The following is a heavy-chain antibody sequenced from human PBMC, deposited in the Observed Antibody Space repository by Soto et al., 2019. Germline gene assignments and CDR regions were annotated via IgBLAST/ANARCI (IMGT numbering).Heavy chain of an antibody. J-gene: IGHJ6*02. CDR1: GGSFSGYY. Sequence: SETLSLTCAVYGGSFSGYYWSWIRQPPGKGLEWIGEINHSGSTNYNPSLKSRVTISVDTSKNQFSLKLSSVTAADTAVYHCARGHGLLWFGELLGKYYYYGMDVWGQGTTVTV. CDR2: INHSGST. CDR3: ARGHGLLWFGELLGKYYYYGMDV. D-gene: IGHD3-10*01. V-gene: IGHV4-34*01.